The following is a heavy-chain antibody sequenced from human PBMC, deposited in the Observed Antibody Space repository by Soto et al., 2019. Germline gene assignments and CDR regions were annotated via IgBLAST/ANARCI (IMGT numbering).Heavy chain of an antibody. Sequence: DVQLLESGGGLVQPGKSLRLSCAASGFSFISYAMSWVRQVPGKRLEWVSSISDSGGRTFYAESVEGRFTISRDDSTSTLFLQMNSLRAEDTAIYYCTKGGVRFLEWLGDLWGQGTTVTVSS. CDR1: GFSFISYA. D-gene: IGHD3-3*01. CDR2: ISDSGGRT. J-gene: IGHJ6*02. CDR3: TKGGVRFLEWLGDL. V-gene: IGHV3-23*01.